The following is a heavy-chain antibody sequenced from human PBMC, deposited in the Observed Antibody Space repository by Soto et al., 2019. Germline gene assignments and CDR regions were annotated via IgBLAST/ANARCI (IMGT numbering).Heavy chain of an antibody. CDR3: ARGAVFRMVRGVISFDY. D-gene: IGHD3-10*01. J-gene: IGHJ4*02. CDR1: GGTFSSYA. Sequence: QVQLVQSGAEVKKPGSSVKVSCKASGGTFSSYAISWVRQAPGQGLEGMGGIIPIFGTANYAQKFQGRVTITADESTSTAYMELSSLRSEDTAVYYCARGAVFRMVRGVISFDYWGQGTLVTVSS. CDR2: IIPIFGTA. V-gene: IGHV1-69*01.